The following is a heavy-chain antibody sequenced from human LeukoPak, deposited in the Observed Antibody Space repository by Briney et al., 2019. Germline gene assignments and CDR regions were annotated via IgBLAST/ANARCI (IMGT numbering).Heavy chain of an antibody. Sequence: GGSLRLSCAASGFTFSSYAMSWVRQAPGKGLEWVSAISGSGDSTYYADSVKGRFTISRDNSKNTLYLQMNSLRAEGTAVYYCAKVPPKGYSSSWYSSIDYWGQGTLVTVSS. J-gene: IGHJ4*02. D-gene: IGHD6-13*01. CDR3: AKVPPKGYSSSWYSSIDY. CDR2: ISGSGDST. CDR1: GFTFSSYA. V-gene: IGHV3-23*01.